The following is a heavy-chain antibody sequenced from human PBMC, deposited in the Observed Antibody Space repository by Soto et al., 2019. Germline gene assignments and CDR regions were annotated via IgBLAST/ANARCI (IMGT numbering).Heavy chain of an antibody. V-gene: IGHV3-74*01. J-gene: IGHJ3*02. Sequence: PGGSLRLSCAASGFTFSNYWMHWVRQAPGKGLVWVSRINFDGSSTSYADSVKGRFTISRDNAKNTLYLQMNSLRAEDTAVYYCAKEEPGEPRHAFDIWGQGTMVTVSS. CDR2: INFDGSST. D-gene: IGHD3-16*01. CDR1: GFTFSNYW. CDR3: AKEEPGEPRHAFDI.